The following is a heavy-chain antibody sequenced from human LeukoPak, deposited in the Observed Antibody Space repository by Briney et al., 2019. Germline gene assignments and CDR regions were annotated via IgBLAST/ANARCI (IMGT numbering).Heavy chain of an antibody. Sequence: GGSLRLSCAASGFTFSSYSMHWLRQAPGKGLAYVSAISSNGDNTYYAGSVKGRFTISRDNSKNTLYLQMGSLRVEDMGVYYCAREVERVFDYWGQGNLLTVSS. CDR1: GFTFSSYS. V-gene: IGHV3-64*02. D-gene: IGHD1-1*01. CDR3: AREVERVFDY. CDR2: ISSNGDNT. J-gene: IGHJ4*02.